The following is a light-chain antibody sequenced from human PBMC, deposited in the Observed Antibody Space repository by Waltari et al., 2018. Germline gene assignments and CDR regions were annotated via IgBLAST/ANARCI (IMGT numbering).Light chain of an antibody. CDR3: AAWDDSLNGMV. CDR1: SSNIGSNH. J-gene: IGLJ3*02. CDR2: GND. V-gene: IGLV1-44*01. Sequence: QSVLTQPPSTSATPGQRVTISCSGSSSNIGSNHVHWYQHLPGTAPRLLLVGNDQPPSAVPGRFSGSKSGTSASLASSGLQSDDESDYFCAAWDDSLNGMVFGGGTHLTVL.